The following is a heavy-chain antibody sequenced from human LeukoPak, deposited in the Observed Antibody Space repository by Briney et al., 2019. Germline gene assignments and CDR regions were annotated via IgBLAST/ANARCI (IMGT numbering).Heavy chain of an antibody. CDR1: GGAISSYY. V-gene: IGHV4-59*01. J-gene: IGHJ4*02. D-gene: IGHD3-22*01. Sequence: KPSETLSLTCTVSGGAISSYYWSWIRQPPGKGLAWIGYIYYSGGTKYNPSLMSRVTISVDRAQNQFSLSLKSVTAADTAVYYCARDGLYDSSGYYMDSWGQGTLVIVSS. CDR3: ARDGLYDSSGYYMDS. CDR2: IYYSGGT.